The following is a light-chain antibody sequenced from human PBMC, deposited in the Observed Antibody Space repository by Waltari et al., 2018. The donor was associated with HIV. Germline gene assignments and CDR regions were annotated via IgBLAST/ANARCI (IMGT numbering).Light chain of an antibody. CDR2: EVT. Sequence: QSALTQPPSASGSPGQSLTISCTGTSSDVGGYNSVSWYQQHPGKAPKLMIYEVTKRPSGVSNRLSGSKSGNTASLTISGLQAEDEADYYCNSYTSSSTVVFGGGTKLTVL. V-gene: IGLV2-14*01. CDR3: NSYTSSSTVV. CDR1: SSDVGGYNS. J-gene: IGLJ2*01.